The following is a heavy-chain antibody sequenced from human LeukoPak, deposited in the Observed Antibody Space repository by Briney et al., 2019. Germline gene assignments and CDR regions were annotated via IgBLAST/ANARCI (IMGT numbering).Heavy chain of an antibody. Sequence: ASVKVSCKASGYTFTSYYMHWVRQAPGQGLEWMGIINPSGGSTSYAQKFQGRVTITADESTSTAYMELSSLRSEDTAVYYCARVYYDSSGYYYAWFDPWGQGTLVTVSS. CDR1: GYTFTSYY. V-gene: IGHV1-46*01. CDR2: INPSGGST. J-gene: IGHJ5*02. CDR3: ARVYYDSSGYYYAWFDP. D-gene: IGHD3-22*01.